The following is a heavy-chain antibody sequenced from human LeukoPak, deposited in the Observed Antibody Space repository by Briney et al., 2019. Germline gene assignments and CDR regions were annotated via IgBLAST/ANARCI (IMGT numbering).Heavy chain of an antibody. CDR1: GYTFTSYG. CDR3: ARKGIAAAGGGDYYYYGMDV. CDR2: ISAYNGNT. D-gene: IGHD6-13*01. V-gene: IGHV1-18*01. Sequence: ASVKVSCKASGYTFTSYGISWVRQAPGQGLEWMGWISAYNGNTNYAQKLQGSVTMTTETSTSTAYMELRSMRSDDTAVYYCARKGIAAAGGGDYYYYGMDVWGQGTTVTVSS. J-gene: IGHJ6*02.